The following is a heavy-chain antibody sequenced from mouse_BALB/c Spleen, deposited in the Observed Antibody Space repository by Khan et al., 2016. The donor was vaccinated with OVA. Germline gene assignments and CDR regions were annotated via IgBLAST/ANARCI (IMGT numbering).Heavy chain of an antibody. CDR1: GFTFNSYG. V-gene: IGHV5-17*02. D-gene: IGHD1-1*01. CDR2: ISGDSNTI. Sequence: LVQSGRSQKLSCAASGFTFNSYGMHWVRQAPEKGLEWVAYISGDSNTIYYADTVKGRFTISRDNPKNTLFLQMTSLMSEDTAMYYCATSYFYGYYFDYWGPGTTLTVS. CDR3: ATSYFYGYYFDY. J-gene: IGHJ2*01.